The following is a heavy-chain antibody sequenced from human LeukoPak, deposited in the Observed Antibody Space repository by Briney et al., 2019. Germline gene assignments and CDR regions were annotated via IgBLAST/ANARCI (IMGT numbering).Heavy chain of an antibody. CDR2: IYRDGTT. Sequence: PGGSLRLSCAAAGLSVSTNHMSWVRQAPGKGLEWVSLIYRDGTTKSADSVRGRFTISRDNSQNTLDLQMNSLRPEDTAVYYCATASSVPLGAFDIWGQGTMVTVSS. J-gene: IGHJ3*02. CDR1: GLSVSTNH. V-gene: IGHV3-66*01. CDR3: ATASSVPLGAFDI.